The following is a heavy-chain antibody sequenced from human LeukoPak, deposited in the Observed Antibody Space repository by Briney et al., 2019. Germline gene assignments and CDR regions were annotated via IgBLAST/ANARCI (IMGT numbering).Heavy chain of an antibody. CDR2: IRSKTYGGTT. CDR1: GFTFRDYA. V-gene: IGHV3-49*03. CDR3: TRDRVRDGYNCYFDY. D-gene: IGHD5-24*01. J-gene: IGHJ4*02. Sequence: PGGSLRLSCIGSGFTFRDYALSWFRPAPGKDLEWVGLIRSKTYGGTTEYAASVRGRFTISRDDSKSIAYLEMNSLKTEDTAVYYCTRDRVRDGYNCYFDYWGQGSLVTVSS.